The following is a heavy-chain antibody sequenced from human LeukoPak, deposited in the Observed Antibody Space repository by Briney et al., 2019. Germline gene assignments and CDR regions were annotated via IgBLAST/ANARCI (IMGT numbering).Heavy chain of an antibody. CDR1: GFTFSKFA. CDR2: ISGSGGST. V-gene: IGHV3-23*01. CDR3: AKDLLTPNYYDSSGYYYPFDY. D-gene: IGHD3-22*01. J-gene: IGHJ4*02. Sequence: GGSLRLSCAASGFTFSKFAMSWIRQAPGKGLEWVSAISGSGGSTYYADSVKGRFTISRDNSKNTLYLQMNSLRAEDTAVYYCAKDLLTPNYYDSSGYYYPFDYWGQGTLVTVSS.